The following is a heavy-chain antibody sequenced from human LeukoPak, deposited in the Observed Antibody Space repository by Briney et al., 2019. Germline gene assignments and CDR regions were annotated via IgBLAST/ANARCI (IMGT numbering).Heavy chain of an antibody. CDR2: IIPILGIA. CDR1: GGTFSSYA. J-gene: IGHJ4*02. CDR3: ARQYSSGWYYFDY. V-gene: IGHV1-69*04. D-gene: IGHD6-19*01. Sequence: SVKVSCKASGGTFSSYAISWVRQAPGQGLEWMGRIIPILGIANYAQKFQGRVTITADKSTSTAYMELSSLRSEDTAVHYCARQYSSGWYYFDYWGQGTLVTVSS.